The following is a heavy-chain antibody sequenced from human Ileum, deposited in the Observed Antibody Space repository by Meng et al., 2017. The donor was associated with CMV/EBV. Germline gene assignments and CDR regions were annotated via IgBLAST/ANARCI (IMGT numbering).Heavy chain of an antibody. V-gene: IGHV3-21*01. CDR3: ARGLEGKLLAPFDY. J-gene: IGHJ4*02. CDR2: ISTSNNYI. CDR1: GFTFSSYS. Sequence: GESLKISCAASGFTFSSYSMSWVRQAPGKGLEWVSSISTSNNYIYYADSVKGRFTISRDNAKNSLFLQMDSLRAEDTAVYYCARGLEGKLLAPFDYWGQGTLVTVSS. D-gene: IGHD2-15*01.